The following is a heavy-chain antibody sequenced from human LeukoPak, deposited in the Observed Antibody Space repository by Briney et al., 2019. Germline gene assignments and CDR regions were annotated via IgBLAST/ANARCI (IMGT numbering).Heavy chain of an antibody. V-gene: IGHV3-7*04. CDR3: AKEWLGHAFDI. CDR1: GFTFTKYW. D-gene: IGHD6-19*01. Sequence: GGSLRLSCAASGFTFTKYWMTWVRQAPGKGLEWVGNIKQDGSDKNYMDSVKGRFTISRDNSKNTLYLQMNSLRAEDTAVYYCAKEWLGHAFDIWGQGTMVTVSS. J-gene: IGHJ3*02. CDR2: IKQDGSDK.